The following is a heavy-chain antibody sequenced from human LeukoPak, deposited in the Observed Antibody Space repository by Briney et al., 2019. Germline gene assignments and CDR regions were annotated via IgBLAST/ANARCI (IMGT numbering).Heavy chain of an antibody. J-gene: IGHJ4*02. CDR2: ISISGDDT. D-gene: IGHD3-16*02. Sequence: PGGSLRLSCATSGFSFSSHAMTWVHQAPGKGLEWLSAISISGDDTYYADSVKGRFTISRDNSKNTLYLQMNSLRAEDTAVYYCAKGSREYDYVWGSYRVLSSFDYWGQGTLVTVSS. CDR3: AKGSREYDYVWGSYRVLSSFDY. V-gene: IGHV3-23*01. CDR1: GFSFSSHA.